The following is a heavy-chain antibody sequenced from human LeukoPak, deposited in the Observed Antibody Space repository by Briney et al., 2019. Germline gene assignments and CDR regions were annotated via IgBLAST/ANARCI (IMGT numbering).Heavy chain of an antibody. D-gene: IGHD3-10*01. J-gene: IGHJ6*03. CDR1: GFTFNNYG. Sequence: GGSLRLSCAASGFTFNNYGMHWVRPAPGKGLEWVAFIRCNGNNQYYADSVKGRFTISRDNSKNTLYLQMNSLKGDDTAVYYCAKDSAFYYIDVWGKGTTVIISS. V-gene: IGHV3-30*02. CDR2: IRCNGNNQ. CDR3: AKDSAFYYIDV.